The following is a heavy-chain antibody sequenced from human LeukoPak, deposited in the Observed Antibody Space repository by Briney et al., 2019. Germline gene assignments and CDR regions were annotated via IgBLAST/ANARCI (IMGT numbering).Heavy chain of an antibody. CDR3: VRGNPFGGY. Sequence: GGSLRLSCAASGFTLSSYWMIWVRQAPGKGLEWVANIKQDGSEISYVDSVKGRFTISRDDAKNSLYLQMNSLRAEDTAVYYCVRGNPFGGYWGQGTLVTVSS. CDR2: IKQDGSEI. J-gene: IGHJ4*02. D-gene: IGHD2-15*01. CDR1: GFTLSSYW. V-gene: IGHV3-7*03.